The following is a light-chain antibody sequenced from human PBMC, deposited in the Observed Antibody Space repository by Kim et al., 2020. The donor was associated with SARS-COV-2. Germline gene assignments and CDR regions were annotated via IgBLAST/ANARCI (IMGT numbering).Light chain of an antibody. J-gene: IGLJ2*01. V-gene: IGLV1-51*01. CDR2: DNN. CDR3: GTWDTSLSIGV. CDR1: TSNIGSDS. Sequence: QSVLTQPPSVSAAPGQRVTISCSGRTSNIGSDSVSWYQHLPGTAPKLLIYDNNKRPSGIPDRFSGSKCGTSATLGITGLQTGDEADYYCGTWDTSLSIGVFGGGTKLTVL.